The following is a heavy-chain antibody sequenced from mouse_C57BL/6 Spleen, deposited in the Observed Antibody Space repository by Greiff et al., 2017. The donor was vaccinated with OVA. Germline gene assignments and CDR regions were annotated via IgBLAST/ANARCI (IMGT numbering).Heavy chain of an antibody. D-gene: IGHD1-1*01. CDR2: ITHSGET. CDR3: AGDDYYGSPGFAY. J-gene: IGHJ3*01. Sequence: QLVESGPGLVKPSQSLFLTCSITGFPITSGYYWIWIRQSPGKPLEWMGYITHSGETFYNPSLQSPISITRETSKNQFFLQLNSVTTEDTAMYYCAGDDYYGSPGFAYWGQGTLVTVSA. CDR1: GFPITSGYY. V-gene: IGHV12-3*01.